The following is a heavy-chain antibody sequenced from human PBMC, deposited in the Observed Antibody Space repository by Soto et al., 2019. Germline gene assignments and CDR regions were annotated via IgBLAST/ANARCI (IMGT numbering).Heavy chain of an antibody. Sequence: GGSLRLSCTASGFTFGDYAMSWFRQAPGKGLEWVGFIRSKAYGGTTEYAASVKGRFTISRDDSKSIAYMQMNSLKTEDTAVYYCTRDIVVVPAAIRFDYWGQGTLVTVSS. V-gene: IGHV3-49*03. J-gene: IGHJ4*02. D-gene: IGHD2-2*02. CDR1: GFTFGDYA. CDR3: TRDIVVVPAAIRFDY. CDR2: IRSKAYGGTT.